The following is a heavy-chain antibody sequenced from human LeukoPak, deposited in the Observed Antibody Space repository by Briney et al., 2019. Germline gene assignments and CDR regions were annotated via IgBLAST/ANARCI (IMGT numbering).Heavy chain of an antibody. J-gene: IGHJ3*02. CDR2: IYSDGSS. CDR1: GGSISIGGYY. V-gene: IGHV4-61*02. CDR3: ARVLRRDHYNYDGFDI. Sequence: SETLSLTGTVSGGSISIGGYYWSWIRQPAGKGLERIGPIYSDGSSNCSPSLKSRVTISIDTSKNQFSLNLSYVTAADTAVYYCARVLRRDHYNYDGFDIWGQGTMVTVSS. D-gene: IGHD5-24*01.